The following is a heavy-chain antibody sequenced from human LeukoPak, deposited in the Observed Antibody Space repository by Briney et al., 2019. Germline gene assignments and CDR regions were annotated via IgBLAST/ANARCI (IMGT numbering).Heavy chain of an antibody. CDR1: EFTFNSYW. J-gene: IGHJ4*02. V-gene: IGHV3-7*01. D-gene: IGHD3-22*01. CDR2: IQQDGSDK. CDR3: ARDLYRIVVVPHYFDY. Sequence: PGGSLRLSCAASEFTFNSYWMSWVRQAPGKGLEWVANIQQDGSDKYYVDSVKGRFTISRDNAKNSLYLQMNSLRAEDTAVYYCARDLYRIVVVPHYFDYWGQGTLVTVSS.